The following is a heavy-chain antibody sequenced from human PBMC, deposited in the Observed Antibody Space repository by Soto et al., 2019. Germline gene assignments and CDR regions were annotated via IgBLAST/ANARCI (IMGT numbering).Heavy chain of an antibody. CDR2: MNPKSANT. CDR1: GYSFISYD. V-gene: IGHV1-8*01. J-gene: IGHJ6*02. Sequence: ASVKVSCKASGYSFISYDINWLRQATGQGLEWMGWMNPKSANTGYAQKFQGRVTMTRNTSINTAYMELSSLRSEDTAVYYCAKGNTIGVYHAMDVWGQGTTVTVSS. CDR3: AKGNTIGVYHAMDV.